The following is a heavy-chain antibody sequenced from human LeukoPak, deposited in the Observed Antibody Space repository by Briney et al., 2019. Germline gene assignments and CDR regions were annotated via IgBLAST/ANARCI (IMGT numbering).Heavy chain of an antibody. Sequence: GGSLRLSCAASGFTVSSNYMIWVRQAPGKGLEWVSVIYSGGRTYYADSVKGRFTISRDNSKNTLYLQMNSLRAEDTAVYYCARDRPDLITMSTKLPESPWGQGTLVTVSS. V-gene: IGHV3-53*01. CDR1: GFTVSSNY. CDR2: IYSGGRT. CDR3: ARDRPDLITMSTKLPESP. J-gene: IGHJ5*02. D-gene: IGHD3-22*01.